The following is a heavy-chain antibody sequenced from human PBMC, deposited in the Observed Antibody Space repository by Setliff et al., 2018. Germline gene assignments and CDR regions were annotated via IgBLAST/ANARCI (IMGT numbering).Heavy chain of an antibody. D-gene: IGHD6-19*01. J-gene: IGHJ6*03. CDR2: IYYSGST. Sequence: PSENLSLTCRVSGGSISSGNYYWGLIRQPPGKGLEWVATIYYSGSTYSNPSLKSRLIISVDAPDNQFSLKLTSVTAADTAVYYCARARYSSGWYGGGGAFYYMDAWGKGTTVTVSS. CDR3: ARARYSSGWYGGGGAFYYMDA. V-gene: IGHV4-39*01. CDR1: GGSISSGNYY.